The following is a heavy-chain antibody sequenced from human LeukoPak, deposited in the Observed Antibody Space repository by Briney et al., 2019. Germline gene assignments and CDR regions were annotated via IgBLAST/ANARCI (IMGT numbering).Heavy chain of an antibody. J-gene: IGHJ4*02. CDR1: GFTFSSYA. CDR2: ISGSGGST. CDR3: AKDKLDTAMVTAVDY. V-gene: IGHV3-23*01. D-gene: IGHD5-18*01. Sequence: GGSLRLSCAASGFTFSSYAMSWVRQAPGKGLEWVSAISGSGGSTYYADSVKGRFTISRDNSKNTLYLQMNSLRAEDTAVYCCAKDKLDTAMVTAVDYWGQGTLVTVSS.